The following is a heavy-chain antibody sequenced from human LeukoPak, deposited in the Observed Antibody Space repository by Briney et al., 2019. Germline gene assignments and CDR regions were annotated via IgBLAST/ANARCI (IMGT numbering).Heavy chain of an antibody. CDR1: GFTFSSYS. CDR2: XXSSSSYI. D-gene: IGHD3-22*01. J-gene: IGHJ4*02. Sequence: GGSLRLSCAASGFTFSSYSMNWVRQAPGKGLXXXXXXXSSSSYIYYADSVKGRFTISRDNAKNSLYLQMNSLRAEDTAVYYCARDKGHDSSGYYPDFDYWGQGTLVTVSS. CDR3: ARDKGHDSSGYYPDFDY. V-gene: IGHV3-21*01.